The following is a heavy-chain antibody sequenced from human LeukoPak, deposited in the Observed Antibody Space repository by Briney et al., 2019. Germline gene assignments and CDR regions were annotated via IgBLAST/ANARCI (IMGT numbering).Heavy chain of an antibody. Sequence: PSETLSLTCTVSGGSISSGSYYWSWIRQPPGKGLEWIGSIYHSGSTYYNPSLKSRVTISVDTSKNQFSLKLSSVTAADTAVYYCAREGHLIPGYSSSWLVVAFDIWGQGTMVTVSS. D-gene: IGHD6-13*01. J-gene: IGHJ3*02. CDR2: IYHSGST. CDR1: GGSISSGSYY. CDR3: AREGHLIPGYSSSWLVVAFDI. V-gene: IGHV4-39*07.